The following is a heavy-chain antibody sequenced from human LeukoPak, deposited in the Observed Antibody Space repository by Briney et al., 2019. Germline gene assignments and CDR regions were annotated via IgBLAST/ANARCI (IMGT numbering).Heavy chain of an antibody. CDR3: DRVQTVTYSGFDS. V-gene: IGHV3-20*04. Sequence: GESLRLSCAASGFTFDDYGMTWVRQVPGKGLEWVSGINWNGGSTGYADCVKGRFTITRDNAKNSLYLQLNSLRAEDTALYYCDRVQTVTYSGFDSWGQGTLVTVSS. J-gene: IGHJ4*02. CDR1: GFTFDDYG. CDR2: INWNGGST. D-gene: IGHD2-15*01.